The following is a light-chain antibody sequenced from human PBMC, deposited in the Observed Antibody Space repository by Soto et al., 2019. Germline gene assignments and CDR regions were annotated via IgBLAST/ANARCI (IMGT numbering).Light chain of an antibody. J-gene: IGKJ1*01. CDR2: GAS. CDR3: QQYNNWPWT. V-gene: IGKV3-15*01. CDR1: QSVSSN. Sequence: IVMTQPPAIQSVSPGVRATLSCRASQSVSSNLAWYQQKPGQAPRLLIYGASTRATGIPARFSGSGSGTEFTLTISSLQSEDFAVYYCQQYNNWPWTFGQGTKVDIK.